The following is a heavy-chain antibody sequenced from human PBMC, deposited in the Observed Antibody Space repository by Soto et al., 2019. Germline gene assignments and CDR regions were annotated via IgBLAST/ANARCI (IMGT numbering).Heavy chain of an antibody. CDR3: ATISYDSSWYYFDY. Sequence: SVKVSCKASGYTFTSYAISWVRQAPGQGLEWMGGIIPIFGTANYAQKFQGRVTMTADTSTDTAYMELSSLRSEDTAVYYCATISYDSSWYYFDYWGQGTLVTVSS. V-gene: IGHV1-69*06. CDR1: GYTFTSYA. D-gene: IGHD6-13*01. J-gene: IGHJ4*02. CDR2: IIPIFGTA.